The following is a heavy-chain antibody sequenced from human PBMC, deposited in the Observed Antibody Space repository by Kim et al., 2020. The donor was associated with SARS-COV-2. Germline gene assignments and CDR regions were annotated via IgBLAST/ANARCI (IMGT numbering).Heavy chain of an antibody. CDR1: GYTFTSYA. CDR2: INAGNGNT. Sequence: ASVKVSCKASGYTFTSYAMHWVRQAPGQRLEWMGWINAGNGNTKYSQKFQGRVTITRDTSASTAYMELSSLRSEDTAVYYCARGIRVVIISYFDYWGQGTLVTVSS. D-gene: IGHD3-3*01. J-gene: IGHJ4*02. CDR3: ARGIRVVIISYFDY. V-gene: IGHV1-3*01.